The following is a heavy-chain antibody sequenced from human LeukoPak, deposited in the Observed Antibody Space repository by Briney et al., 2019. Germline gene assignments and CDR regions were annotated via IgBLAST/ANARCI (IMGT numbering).Heavy chain of an antibody. CDR3: ARDPARSFDI. Sequence: GRSLRLSCAASGFTFSNHGIHWVRQAPGKGLEWVAVIWYDGSNKYYADSVQGRFIISRGNSKNTVYLQMNSLRAEDTAVYYCARDPARSFDIWGQGTLVTVSS. J-gene: IGHJ3*02. V-gene: IGHV3-33*01. CDR1: GFTFSNHG. CDR2: IWYDGSNK.